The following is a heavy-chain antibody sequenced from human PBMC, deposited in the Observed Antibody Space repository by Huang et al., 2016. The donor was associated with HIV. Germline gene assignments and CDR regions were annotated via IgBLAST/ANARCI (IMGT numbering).Heavy chain of an antibody. J-gene: IGHJ3*01. CDR2: IREDSGQK. CDR1: EFSFSTYW. V-gene: IGHV3-7*01. Sequence: EVQLVESGGGLVQPGGSLRLSCVASEFSFSTYWMMWLRQGPGKGLEWVASIREDSGQKDYWDAVQGRFIISRDNPKNSLYLQMNNVRAEDAGVYYCACDPFIKAFDLWGQGTLVTVSS. CDR3: ACDPFIKAFDL.